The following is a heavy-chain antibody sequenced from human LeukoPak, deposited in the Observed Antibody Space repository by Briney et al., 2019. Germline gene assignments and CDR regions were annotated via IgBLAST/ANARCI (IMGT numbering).Heavy chain of an antibody. J-gene: IGHJ4*02. CDR1: GFTFSSYG. D-gene: IGHD5-12*01. CDR3: ARVGYSGGLWRGNFDY. Sequence: GGSLRLSCAASGFTFSSYGMHWVRQAPGKGLEWVAVIWYDGSNKYYADSVKGRFTISRDNSKNTLYLQMNSLRAEDTAVYYCARVGYSGGLWRGNFDYWGQGTLVTVSS. CDR2: IWYDGSNK. V-gene: IGHV3-33*01.